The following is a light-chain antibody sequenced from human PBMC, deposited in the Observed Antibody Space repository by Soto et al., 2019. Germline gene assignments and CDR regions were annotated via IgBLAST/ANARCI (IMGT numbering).Light chain of an antibody. Sequence: EIVLTQSPGTLSLSPGESATLSCRASQRVASSHMAWYRQKPGQAPWLLIYGASNRATGIPDRFSGSGSGTDFTLTISRLEAEDSAVSYCQHYGSSPPYTFGQGTKLKIK. V-gene: IGKV3-20*01. CDR2: GAS. CDR3: QHYGSSPPYT. J-gene: IGKJ2*01. CDR1: QRVASSH.